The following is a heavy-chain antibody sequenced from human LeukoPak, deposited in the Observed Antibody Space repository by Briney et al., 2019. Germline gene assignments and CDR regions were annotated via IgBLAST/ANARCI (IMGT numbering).Heavy chain of an antibody. V-gene: IGHV1-18*04. J-gene: IGHJ4*02. CDR3: ARGGNYDFWSGYSVPPDY. CDR1: GYTFTGYY. D-gene: IGHD3-3*01. CDR2: ISAYNGNT. Sequence: ASVKVSCKASGYTFTGYYIHWVRQAPGQGLEWMGWISAYNGNTNYAQKLQGRVTMTTDTSTSTAYMELRSLRSDDTAVYYCARGGNYDFWSGYSVPPDYWGQGTLVTVSS.